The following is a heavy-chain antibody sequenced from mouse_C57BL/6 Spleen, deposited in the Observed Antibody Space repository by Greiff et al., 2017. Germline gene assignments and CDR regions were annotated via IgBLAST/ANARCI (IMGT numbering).Heavy chain of an antibody. CDR1: GFNIKDDY. J-gene: IGHJ3*01. D-gene: IGHD1-2*01. CDR2: IDPENGDT. Sequence: EVQLQQSGAELVRPGASVKLSCTASGFNIKDDYMHWVKQRPEQGLEWIGWIDPENGDTEYASKFQGKAPITADTSSNTAYLQLSSLTSEDTAVYYCTRYGRWFAYWGQGTLVTVSA. V-gene: IGHV14-4*01. CDR3: TRYGRWFAY.